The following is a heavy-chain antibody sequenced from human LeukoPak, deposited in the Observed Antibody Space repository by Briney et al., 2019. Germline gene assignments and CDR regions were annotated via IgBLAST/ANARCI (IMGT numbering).Heavy chain of an antibody. CDR3: ASDPRGCSSTSCYGVFDY. D-gene: IGHD2-2*01. V-gene: IGHV3-21*01. CDR2: ISSSSGYI. Sequence: GGSLRLSCAASGFTFSTYSMNWVRQAPGKGLEWVSSISSSSGYIYYADSVKGRFTISRDNAKKSLYLQMNSLRAEDTAVYYCASDPRGCSSTSCYGVFDYWGQGTLVTVSS. CDR1: GFTFSTYS. J-gene: IGHJ4*02.